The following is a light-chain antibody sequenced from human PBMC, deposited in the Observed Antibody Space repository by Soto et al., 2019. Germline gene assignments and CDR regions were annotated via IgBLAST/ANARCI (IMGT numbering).Light chain of an antibody. CDR1: QSVHNF. CDR2: DST. Sequence: TKSPCTLSLSPKDRAALSCKASQSVHNFLAWYQQKPGQAPRLLIYDSTNRATGIPARFSGSRSGTDFTLTISSVEPEDFAMYYCHPRNQFGHGALLE. V-gene: IGKV3-11*01. J-gene: IGKJ5*01. CDR3: HPRNQ.